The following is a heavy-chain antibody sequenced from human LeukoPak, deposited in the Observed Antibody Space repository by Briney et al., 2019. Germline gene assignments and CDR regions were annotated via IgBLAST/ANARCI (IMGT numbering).Heavy chain of an antibody. CDR3: AREPMAAAGTPFDY. D-gene: IGHD6-13*01. Sequence: SETLSLTCAVYGGSFSGYYWSWIRQPPGKGLEWIGEINHSGSTNYNPSLKSRVTISVDTSKNQFSLKLSSVTAADTAVYYCAREPMAAAGTPFDYWGQGTLVTVSS. V-gene: IGHV4-34*01. J-gene: IGHJ4*02. CDR1: GGSFSGYY. CDR2: INHSGST.